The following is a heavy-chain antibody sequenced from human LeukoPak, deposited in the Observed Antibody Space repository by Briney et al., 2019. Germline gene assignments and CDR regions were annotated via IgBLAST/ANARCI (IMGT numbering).Heavy chain of an antibody. Sequence: GGSPRLSCAASGFTFSSYGMSWVRQAPGKGLEWVSAISGSGGSTYYADSVKGRFTISRDNSKNTLYLQMSSLRAEDTAVYYCAKAYYYGSGRPDWFDPWGQGTLVTVSS. CDR3: AKAYYYGSGRPDWFDP. CDR2: ISGSGGST. CDR1: GFTFSSYG. D-gene: IGHD3-10*01. J-gene: IGHJ5*02. V-gene: IGHV3-23*01.